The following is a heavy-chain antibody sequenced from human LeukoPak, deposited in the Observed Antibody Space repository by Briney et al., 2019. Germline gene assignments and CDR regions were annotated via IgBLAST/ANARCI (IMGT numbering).Heavy chain of an antibody. CDR2: ITPFNGNT. J-gene: IGHJ4*02. CDR1: GYTFTSYG. V-gene: IGHV1-18*01. D-gene: IGHD3-22*01. Sequence: ASVKVSCKVPGYTFTSYGINWVRQAPGQGLEWMGWITPFNGNTDYAQKFQGRVTMTTDTSTNTAYMELRSLRSDDTAVYYCARDSYDSSGSYFFLKLLDYWGQGTLVAVSS. CDR3: ARDSYDSSGSYFFLKLLDY.